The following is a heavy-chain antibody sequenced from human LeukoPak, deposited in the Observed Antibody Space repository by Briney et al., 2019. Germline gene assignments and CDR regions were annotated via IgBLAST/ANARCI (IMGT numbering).Heavy chain of an antibody. V-gene: IGHV3-33*01. CDR3: ARDQEWFNP. CDR1: GFTFSSYG. Sequence: GRSLRLSCAASGFTFSSYGMHWVRQAPGKGLEWVAVIWYDGSNKYYADSVKGRFTISRDNSKNTLYLQMNSLRAEDTAVYYCARDQEWFNPWGQGTLATVSS. CDR2: IWYDGSNK. J-gene: IGHJ5*02.